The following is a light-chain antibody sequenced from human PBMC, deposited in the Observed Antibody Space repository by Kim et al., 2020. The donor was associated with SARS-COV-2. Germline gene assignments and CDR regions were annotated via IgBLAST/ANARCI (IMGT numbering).Light chain of an antibody. V-gene: IGKV1-5*03. J-gene: IGKJ4*01. CDR1: QSIDKW. CDR2: EAS. CDR3: QQYTTYPLT. Sequence: DVQMTQSPSSLSASVGDRVTITCRASQSIDKWLAWYQQKPGKVPKLLIFEASVLASGVPSRFSGSGSWTEFTLTIGSLQPHDFATYFCQQYTTYPLTFGGGTKVDIK.